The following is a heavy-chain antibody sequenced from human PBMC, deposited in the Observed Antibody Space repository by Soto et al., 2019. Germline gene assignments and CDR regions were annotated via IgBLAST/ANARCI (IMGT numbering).Heavy chain of an antibody. V-gene: IGHV4-4*07. CDR2: ISTIGNV. CDR3: ARDNNDFCILYPLAFDY. D-gene: IGHD3-3*01. J-gene: IGHJ4*02. Sequence: QVQLQESGPGLVKPSETLSLTCTVSGGSLTKYYWSWIRQPAGKGLERIGRISTIGNVVSKAAIRSRLTMSVDTPKNQCSLRLTSVTAADTAVYYCARDNNDFCILYPLAFDYWGKGALVTVSS. CDR1: GGSLTKYY.